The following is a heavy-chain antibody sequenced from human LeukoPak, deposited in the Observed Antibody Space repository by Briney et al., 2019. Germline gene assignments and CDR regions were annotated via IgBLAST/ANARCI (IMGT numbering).Heavy chain of an antibody. J-gene: IGHJ4*02. CDR2: IFRGGGT. D-gene: IGHD2-21*02. CDR1: GFTVTSNY. CDR3: VKDGLAFCGGDCCSYFDY. V-gene: IGHV3-66*01. Sequence: GGSLRLSCAASGFTVTSNYMTWVRQAPGKGLEWVSVIFRGGGTSYADSVKGRFTISRDNSRNTVYLQMNSLRVEDTAVYYCVKDGLAFCGGDCCSYFDYWGQGTLVTVSS.